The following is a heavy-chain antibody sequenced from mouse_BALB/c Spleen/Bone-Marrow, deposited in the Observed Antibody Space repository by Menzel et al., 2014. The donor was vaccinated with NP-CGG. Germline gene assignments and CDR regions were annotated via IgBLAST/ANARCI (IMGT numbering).Heavy chain of an antibody. CDR2: INPTSDYT. Sequence: VQLQESGAELARPGASVKMSCEASGYTFSFYTMYWVKQRPGQGLEWIGYINPTSDYTDYNQKFKDKATLTADKSSSTAYMQLSSLTSEDSAVYYCARWGDDGTFDYWGQGTTLTVSS. J-gene: IGHJ2*01. CDR3: ARWGDDGTFDY. V-gene: IGHV1-4*01. D-gene: IGHD2-12*01. CDR1: GYTFSFYT.